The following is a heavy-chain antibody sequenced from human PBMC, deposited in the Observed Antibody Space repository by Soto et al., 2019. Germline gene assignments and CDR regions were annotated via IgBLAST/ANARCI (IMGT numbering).Heavy chain of an antibody. V-gene: IGHV1-18*01. CDR2: ISAYNGNT. CDR3: ARVGGQHIVVVTAGEY. D-gene: IGHD2-21*02. Sequence: ASVKVSCKASGYTFTSYGISWVRQAPGQGLEWMGWISAYNGNTNYAQKLQGRVTMTTDTSTSTAYMELRSLRSDDTAVYYCARVGGQHIVVVTAGEYWGQGTLVTVSS. J-gene: IGHJ4*02. CDR1: GYTFTSYG.